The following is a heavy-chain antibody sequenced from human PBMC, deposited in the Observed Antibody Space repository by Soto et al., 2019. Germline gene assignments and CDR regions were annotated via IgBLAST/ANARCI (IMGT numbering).Heavy chain of an antibody. D-gene: IGHD6-6*01. J-gene: IGHJ6*02. CDR1: GFTFSSYG. Sequence: LRLSCAASGFTFSSYGMHWVRQAPGKGLEWVAVISYDGSNKYYADSVKGRFTISRDNSKNTLYLQMNSLRAEDTAVYYCAKQQYSSSSGQDYYYGMDVWGQGTTVTVS. V-gene: IGHV3-30*18. CDR2: ISYDGSNK. CDR3: AKQQYSSSSGQDYYYGMDV.